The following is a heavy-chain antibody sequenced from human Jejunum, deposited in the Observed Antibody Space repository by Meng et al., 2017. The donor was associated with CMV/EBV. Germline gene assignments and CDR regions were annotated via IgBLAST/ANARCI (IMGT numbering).Heavy chain of an antibody. V-gene: IGHV3-66*02. CDR3: ARQYSGSYGDAFDI. CDR1: GFTFSTYS. J-gene: IGHJ3*02. D-gene: IGHD1-26*01. CDR2: LYSGGTT. Sequence: SGFTFSTYSMNWVRQPPGKGLQWVSILYSGGTTSYADSVRGRFIFSRDSSKNTVFLQMNSLRPDDTAVYYCARQYSGSYGDAFDIWGQGVLVTVSS.